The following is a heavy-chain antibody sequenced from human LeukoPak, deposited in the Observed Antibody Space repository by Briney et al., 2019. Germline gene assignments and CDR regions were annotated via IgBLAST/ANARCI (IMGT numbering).Heavy chain of an antibody. CDR1: GFTFTSYA. CDR3: AKDSSVVVITTNVY. J-gene: IGHJ4*02. Sequence: GGSLRLSCAASGFTFTSYAMSWVRQAPGKGLEWVSAISGSGTSTYYADSVKGRFTISRDNSKNTLYLQMNSLRAEDTAVYYCAKDSSVVVITTNVYWGQGTLVTVSS. D-gene: IGHD3-22*01. V-gene: IGHV3-23*01. CDR2: ISGSGTST.